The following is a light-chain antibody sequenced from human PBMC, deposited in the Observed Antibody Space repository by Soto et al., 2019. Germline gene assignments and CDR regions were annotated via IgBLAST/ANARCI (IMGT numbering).Light chain of an antibody. V-gene: IGKV3-20*01. J-gene: IGKJ1*01. CDR1: QSVTSSY. Sequence: EIELTQSPGTLSFSPGERATLVCRASQSVTSSYLACYQQKPGRAPRLVIHAVSSRATGIADRFSGSGSGTDFTLTISRLEPEDFAVYYCQQYGRSPTTFGQGAKVDIK. CDR3: QQYGRSPTT. CDR2: AVS.